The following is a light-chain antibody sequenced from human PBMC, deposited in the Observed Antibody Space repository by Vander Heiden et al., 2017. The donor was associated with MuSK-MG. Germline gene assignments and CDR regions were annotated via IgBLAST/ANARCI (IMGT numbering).Light chain of an antibody. CDR2: GAS. V-gene: IGKV3-15*01. CDR1: QSVGSS. Sequence: IVMTQYPATLSVSPGERATLSCRASQSVGSSLAWSQQKPGHSPRLLIYGASTRTTGIPARFSGSGYGTEFTLTISRLQFEDFAVYYCQQVENSPLYTLGQGTKLQLK. CDR3: QQVENSPLYT. J-gene: IGKJ2*01.